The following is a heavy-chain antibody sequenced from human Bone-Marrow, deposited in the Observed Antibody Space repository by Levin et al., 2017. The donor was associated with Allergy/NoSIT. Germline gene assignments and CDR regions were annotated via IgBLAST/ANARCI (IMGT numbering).Heavy chain of an antibody. CDR1: GFIFSSYS. CDR3: ARDPSLAWLLCLDL. D-gene: IGHD3-3*01. V-gene: IGHV3-21*04. J-gene: IGHJ4*02. Sequence: GGSLRLSCAASGFIFSSYSMSWVRQAPGKGLEWVSSISSTGSYIYYADSVKGRFTASRDNAKNSPNLQMNSLRAEDTAVYYCARDPSLAWLLCLDLWGQGTLVTVSS. CDR2: ISSTGSYI.